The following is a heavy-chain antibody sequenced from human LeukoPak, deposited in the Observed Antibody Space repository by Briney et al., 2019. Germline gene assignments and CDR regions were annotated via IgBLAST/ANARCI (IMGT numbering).Heavy chain of an antibody. D-gene: IGHD6-13*01. Sequence: ASVKLSFKASGATFSSYAISWVRQAPGQGLEWMGGIIPILGTANYAQKFQGRVTITADESTSTAYMELSSLRSEDTAVYYCARVNLSAAAGLLFDYWGQGTLVTVSS. CDR2: IIPILGTA. CDR1: GATFSSYA. J-gene: IGHJ4*02. CDR3: ARVNLSAAAGLLFDY. V-gene: IGHV1-69*01.